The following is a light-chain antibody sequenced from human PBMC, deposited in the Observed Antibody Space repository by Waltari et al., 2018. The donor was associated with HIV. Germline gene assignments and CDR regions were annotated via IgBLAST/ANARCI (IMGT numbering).Light chain of an antibody. CDR3: QLWHGSTML. V-gene: IGLV3-9*01. CDR2: RDN. Sequence: SYEVTQALSVSVALGQTARITCGGNNIGGQNVHWYQQKPGQAPVLLIFRDNSRPSGIPERFSGSNSGNTATLTISRAQGGDEADYYCQLWHGSTMLFGGGTKLTVL. J-gene: IGLJ2*01. CDR1: NIGGQN.